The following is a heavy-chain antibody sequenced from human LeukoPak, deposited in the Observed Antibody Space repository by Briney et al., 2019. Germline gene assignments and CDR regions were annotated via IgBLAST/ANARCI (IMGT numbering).Heavy chain of an antibody. CDR3: ARTSYYYDSSGHIDAFDI. J-gene: IGHJ3*02. CDR2: IKQDGSEK. V-gene: IGHV3-7*01. D-gene: IGHD3-22*01. CDR1: GFTFSSYW. Sequence: GGSLRLSCAASGFTFSSYWMSWVRQAPGKGLEWVANIKQDGSEKYYVDSVKGRFTISRDNAKNSLYLQMNSLRAEDTAVYYCARTSYYYDSSGHIDAFDIWGQGTMVTVSS.